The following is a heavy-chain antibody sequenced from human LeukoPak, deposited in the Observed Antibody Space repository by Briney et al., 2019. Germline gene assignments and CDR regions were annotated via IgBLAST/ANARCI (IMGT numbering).Heavy chain of an antibody. D-gene: IGHD5-24*01. V-gene: IGHV1-2*02. CDR3: ATLEMATHWSNYFDY. CDR1: GYTFTGYY. J-gene: IGHJ4*02. Sequence: ASVKVSCKASGYTFTGYYIHWVRQAPGQGLEWMAWINPDSGDSYSAPKFQGRVTMTRDTSINTAYMELSSLRSEDTAVYYCATLEMATHWSNYFDYWGQGTLVTVSS. CDR2: INPDSGDS.